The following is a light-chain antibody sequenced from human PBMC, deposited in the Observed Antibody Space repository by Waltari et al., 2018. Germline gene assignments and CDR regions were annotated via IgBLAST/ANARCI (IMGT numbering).Light chain of an antibody. CDR3: ISYTTSDTMI. CDR1: SSDAGAYNY. V-gene: IGLV2-14*03. CDR2: DVS. J-gene: IGLJ2*01. Sequence: QSALTQPASVSGSPGQSITISCTWTSSDAGAYNYVSWYQQHPGKVPKLIIYDVSPRPSGVSFRFSGSKSDNTASLTISGLQAEDEADYYCISYTTSDTMIFGGGTKLTVL.